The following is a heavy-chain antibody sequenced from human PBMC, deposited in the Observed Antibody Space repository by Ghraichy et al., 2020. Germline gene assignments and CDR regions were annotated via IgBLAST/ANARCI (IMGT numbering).Heavy chain of an antibody. D-gene: IGHD2-21*01. CDR2: ITSSSRFI. CDR1: GFTFSAYS. J-gene: IGHJ6*02. V-gene: IGHV3-48*02. Sequence: GESLNISCVGSGFTFSAYSMNWVRQSPGKGLEWVSYITSSSRFISYADSVKGRFTISRDNAQNSLFLQMNSLRDEDTAVYYCARGSKVVRFYYYDGMDVWGQGTTVTVSS. CDR3: ARGSKVVRFYYYDGMDV.